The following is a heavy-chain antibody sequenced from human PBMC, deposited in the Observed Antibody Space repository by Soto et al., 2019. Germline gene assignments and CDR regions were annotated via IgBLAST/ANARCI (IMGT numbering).Heavy chain of an antibody. V-gene: IGHV1-3*01. Sequence: QVQLVQSGTEVKKPGASVKVSCKASGYRFTHYVIHWVRQAPGQRLEWMGWIGAGDGKTYYSQNFXGXVXFTKDTSASTAYMELSSLISEDTAVYYCVRDYASDSGVHLDFWGQGTLVTVSS. CDR3: VRDYASDSGVHLDF. CDR1: GYRFTHYV. D-gene: IGHD3-22*01. CDR2: IGAGDGKT. J-gene: IGHJ4*02.